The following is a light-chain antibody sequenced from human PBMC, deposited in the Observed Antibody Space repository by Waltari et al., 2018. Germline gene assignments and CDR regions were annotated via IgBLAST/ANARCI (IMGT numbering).Light chain of an antibody. CDR2: GAP. CDR3: QLYGSSPWT. Sequence: EIVLTQSPGTLALSPGERATLHCRARHSVSSSYLACYQQKPGQAPSVLIYGAPGSDTGSPDRFSGSGCRTDFTLTISRLEPEDFAVYYSQLYGSSPWTFGQGTKVEIK. V-gene: IGKV3-20*01. CDR1: HSVSSSY. J-gene: IGKJ1*01.